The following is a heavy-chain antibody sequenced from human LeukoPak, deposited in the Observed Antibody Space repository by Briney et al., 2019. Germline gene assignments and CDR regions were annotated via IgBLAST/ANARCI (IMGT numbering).Heavy chain of an antibody. V-gene: IGHV1-2*02. J-gene: IGHJ4*02. D-gene: IGHD3-22*01. CDR1: GYTFTGYY. CDR3: ARDFNPYYYDSSGYSQ. CDR2: INPNSGGT. Sequence: ASVKVSCKASGYTFTGYYMHWVRQAPGQGLEWMGWINPNSGGTNYAQKFQGGVTMTRDTSISTAYMELSRLRSDDTAVYYCARDFNPYYYDSSGYSQWGQGTLVTVSS.